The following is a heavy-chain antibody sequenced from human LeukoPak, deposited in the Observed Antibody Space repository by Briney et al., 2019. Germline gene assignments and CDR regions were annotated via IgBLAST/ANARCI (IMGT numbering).Heavy chain of an antibody. D-gene: IGHD5-12*01. Sequence: GGSLRLSCAASGFTFSSYSMNWVRQAPGKGLEWVSYISSSSSTIYYADSVKGRFTISRDNSKNTLYLQMNSLRAEDTAVYYCAKDGREAATIFGEYYGMDVWGQGTTVTVSS. CDR2: ISSSSSTI. V-gene: IGHV3-48*01. J-gene: IGHJ6*02. CDR1: GFTFSSYS. CDR3: AKDGREAATIFGEYYGMDV.